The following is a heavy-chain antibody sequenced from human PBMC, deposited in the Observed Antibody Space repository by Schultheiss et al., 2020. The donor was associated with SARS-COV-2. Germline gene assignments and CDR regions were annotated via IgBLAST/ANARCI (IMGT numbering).Heavy chain of an antibody. D-gene: IGHD6-13*01. CDR3: AHGIAAAGYFDY. CDR1: GFSLSTSGVG. V-gene: IGHV2-5*02. J-gene: IGHJ4*02. CDR2: IYWDDDK. Sequence: SGPTLVKPTQTLTLTCTFSGFSLSTSGVGVGWIRQPPGKALEWLALIYWDDDKRYSPSLKSRLTITKDTSKNQEVLTMTNMDPVDTATYYCAHGIAAAGYFDYWGQGTLVTVSS.